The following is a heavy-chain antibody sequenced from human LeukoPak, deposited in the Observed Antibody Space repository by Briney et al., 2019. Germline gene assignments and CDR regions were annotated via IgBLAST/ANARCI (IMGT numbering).Heavy chain of an antibody. D-gene: IGHD6-13*01. CDR3: ARGLYSSTTYYFDY. Sequence: GGSLRLSCAASGFTFSSYGMHWVRQAPGKGLEWVANIKKDGSEKYYVDSVKGRFTISRDNAKNSLYLQTNSLRAEDTAVYYCARGLYSSTTYYFDYWGQGTLVTVSS. V-gene: IGHV3-7*03. CDR1: GFTFSSYG. J-gene: IGHJ4*02. CDR2: IKKDGSEK.